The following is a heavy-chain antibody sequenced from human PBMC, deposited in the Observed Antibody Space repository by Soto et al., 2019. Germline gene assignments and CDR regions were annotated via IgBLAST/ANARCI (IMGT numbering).Heavy chain of an antibody. CDR1: GGSFSGYY. CDR2: INHSGST. V-gene: IGHV4-34*01. Sequence: SEILSLPCAVYGGSFSGYYWIWIRQPPVKGLEWIGEINHSGSTNYNPSLKSRVTISVDTSKNQFSLKLSSVTAADTAVYYCARVEWRTGYCSSTSCSHWYFDYWGQGTLVTVSS. J-gene: IGHJ4*02. CDR3: ARVEWRTGYCSSTSCSHWYFDY. D-gene: IGHD2-2*01.